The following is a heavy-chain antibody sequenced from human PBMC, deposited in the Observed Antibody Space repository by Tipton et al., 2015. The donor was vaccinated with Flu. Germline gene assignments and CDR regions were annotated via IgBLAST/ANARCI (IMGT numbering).Heavy chain of an antibody. V-gene: IGHV4-38-2*01. Sequence: TLSLTCAVPGYSISSGYYWGWIRQPPGKGLEWIGSIYHSGSTYYNPSLKSRVTISVDTSKNQFSLKLSSVTAADTAVYYCARHGYYDILTGYYSWFDPWGQGTLVTVSS. CDR3: ARHGYYDILTGYYSWFDP. CDR1: GYSISSGYY. D-gene: IGHD3-9*01. J-gene: IGHJ5*02. CDR2: IYHSGST.